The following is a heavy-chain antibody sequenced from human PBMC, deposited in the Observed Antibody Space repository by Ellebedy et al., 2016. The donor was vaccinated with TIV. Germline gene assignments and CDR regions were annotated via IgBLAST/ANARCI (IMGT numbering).Heavy chain of an antibody. V-gene: IGHV3-74*01. CDR2: INSDGSMT. Sequence: PGGSLRLSCAASGFTFSSYWMYWVRQAPGKGLVWVSRINSDGSMTSYPDSVEGRFTVSRDNAKKTLDLQMNSLRAEDTAVYYCARDGATVNPLDYWGQGILVTVSS. D-gene: IGHD4-17*01. CDR1: GFTFSSYW. J-gene: IGHJ4*02. CDR3: ARDGATVNPLDY.